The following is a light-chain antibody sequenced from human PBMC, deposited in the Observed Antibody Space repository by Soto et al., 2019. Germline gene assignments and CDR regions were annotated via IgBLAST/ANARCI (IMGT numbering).Light chain of an antibody. CDR1: QSFSSSY. J-gene: IGKJ2*01. CDR2: GAS. Sequence: EIVLTQSPGTLSLSPGERATLSCRVSQSFSSSYLAWYQQKPGQAPRPLIYGASSRATGIPDRFSGSGSGTDFTLTISRLEPEDFAVYYCLQYGSSPYTFGPGTKLEIK. V-gene: IGKV3-20*01. CDR3: LQYGSSPYT.